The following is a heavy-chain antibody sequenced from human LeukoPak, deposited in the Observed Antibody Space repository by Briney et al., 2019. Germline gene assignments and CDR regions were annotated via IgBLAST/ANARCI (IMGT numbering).Heavy chain of an antibody. CDR3: ARGPPLFDP. Sequence: GGSLRLSCAASGFTFSSYTMNWLRQSPGKGLEWVSYIDFSGSTLYHVDSVKGRFTISRDNAKNSLYLKVHSQRAEHTAVYYCARGPPLFDPWGQGTLVAVSS. V-gene: IGHV3-48*04. CDR2: IDFSGSTL. CDR1: GFTFSSYT. J-gene: IGHJ5*02.